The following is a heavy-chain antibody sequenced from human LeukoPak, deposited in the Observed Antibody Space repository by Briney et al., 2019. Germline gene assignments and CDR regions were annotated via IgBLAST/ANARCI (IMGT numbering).Heavy chain of an antibody. CDR1: GFTFSSYA. D-gene: IGHD2-2*01. J-gene: IGHJ4*02. CDR3: ARDRRCSSTSCYYFDY. CDR2: IKQDGSEK. Sequence: GGSLRLSCAASGFTFSSYAMSWVRQAPGKGLEWVANIKQDGSEKYYVDSVKGRFTISRDNAKNSLYLQMNSLRAEDTAVYYCARDRRCSSTSCYYFDYWGQGTLVTVSS. V-gene: IGHV3-7*04.